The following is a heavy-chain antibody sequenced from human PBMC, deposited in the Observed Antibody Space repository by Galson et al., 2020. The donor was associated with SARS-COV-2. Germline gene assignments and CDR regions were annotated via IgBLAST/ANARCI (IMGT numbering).Heavy chain of an antibody. CDR1: KFSFRDYA. V-gene: IGHV3-23*01. CDR2: ISSGGTT. CDR3: AKEGEWFGESGWFDP. J-gene: IGHJ5*02. Sequence: SLRLSCAASKFSFRDYAMNWLRQAPGKGPEWVSTISSGGTTYYADSVKGRFTISRDNSKNKLFLQMDSLRVEDTATYYCAKEGEWFGESGWFDPWGQGTLVTVSS. D-gene: IGHD3-10*01.